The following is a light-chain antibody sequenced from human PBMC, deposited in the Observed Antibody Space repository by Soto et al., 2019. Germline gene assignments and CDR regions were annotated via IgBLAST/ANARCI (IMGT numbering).Light chain of an antibody. CDR2: GAS. V-gene: IGKV3-15*01. CDR3: HQDNTSPAT. CDR1: QSVSSN. J-gene: IGKJ5*01. Sequence: VTKSPTTLSGSPAERATLSCRAGQSVSSNLAWYQQKPGQAPRLLIYGASTRATGIPARFSGSGSGTEFTLTNSSLQSEEFAVYDCHQDNTSPATFRQGTRLEIK.